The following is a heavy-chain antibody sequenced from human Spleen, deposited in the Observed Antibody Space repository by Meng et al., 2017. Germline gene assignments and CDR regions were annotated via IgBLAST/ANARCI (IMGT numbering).Heavy chain of an antibody. CDR3: ARDADWVIFDH. Sequence: GEFPKIFCAASGFTFSSYAMSRGRQAPGKGLEWVSAISGSGGSTDYAQSVKGRFTISRDNSKNTLYLQMNSLRAEDTAVYYCARDADWVIFDHWGQGALVTVSS. D-gene: IGHD3-9*01. V-gene: IGHV3-23*01. J-gene: IGHJ4*02. CDR1: GFTFSSYA. CDR2: ISGSGGST.